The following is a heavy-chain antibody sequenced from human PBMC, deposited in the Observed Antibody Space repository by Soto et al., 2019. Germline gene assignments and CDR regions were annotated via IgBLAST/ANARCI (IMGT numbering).Heavy chain of an antibody. CDR3: ARRIVAXGSDYFDY. CDR1: GYSISSGYY. V-gene: IGHV4-38-2*01. D-gene: IGHD6-13*01. Sequence: SETLSLTCAVSGYSISSGYYWGWIRQPPGKGLEWIGTIYHNGGTYYNPSLQNRLSISVDTSKNQFSLKLSSVTAADTAVYYCARRIVAXGSDYFDYWGKGTLVTVSS. CDR2: IYHNGGT. J-gene: IGHJ4*02.